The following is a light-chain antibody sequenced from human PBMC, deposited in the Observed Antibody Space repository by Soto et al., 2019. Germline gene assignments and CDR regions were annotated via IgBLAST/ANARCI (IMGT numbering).Light chain of an antibody. CDR2: RAS. J-gene: IGKJ3*01. V-gene: IGKV3-20*01. CDR1: QTISSSF. Sequence: EIVLTQSPGTLSLSPGERATLSCRASQTISSSFLAWYQQKPGQAPRLLIYRASRRAPGIPDRFSGSGSWTAFPLTISTLEPEDFAVYYCHQFGSSPLDTFGPGTKVQIK. CDR3: HQFGSSPLDT.